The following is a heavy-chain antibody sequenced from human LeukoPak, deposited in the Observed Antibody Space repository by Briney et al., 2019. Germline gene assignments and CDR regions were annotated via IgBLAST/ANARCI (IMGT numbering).Heavy chain of an antibody. V-gene: IGHV4-61*02. D-gene: IGHD4-17*01. CDR1: GGSISSGHYY. CDR2: VYTSGST. Sequence: SETLSLTCTVSGGSISSGHYYWSWIRQPAGKGLEWIGRVYTSGSTNYNPSLKSRVTMSVDTSKNQFSLKLNSVTASDMAVYYCARIYGDYIVYWGQGTRVTVSS. CDR3: ARIYGDYIVY. J-gene: IGHJ4*02.